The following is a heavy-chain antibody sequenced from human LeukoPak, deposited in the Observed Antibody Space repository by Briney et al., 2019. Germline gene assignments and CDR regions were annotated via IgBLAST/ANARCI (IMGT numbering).Heavy chain of an antibody. D-gene: IGHD2-2*01. CDR3: ARGSSGLVVPAANVYYYGMDV. Sequence: SETLSPTCTVSGGSISSYYWSWIRQPPGKGLEWIGYIYYSGSTNYNPSLKSRVTISVDTSKNQFSLKLSSVTAADTAVYYCARGSSGLVVPAANVYYYGMDVWGQGTTVTVSS. J-gene: IGHJ6*02. CDR1: GGSISSYY. V-gene: IGHV4-59*01. CDR2: IYYSGST.